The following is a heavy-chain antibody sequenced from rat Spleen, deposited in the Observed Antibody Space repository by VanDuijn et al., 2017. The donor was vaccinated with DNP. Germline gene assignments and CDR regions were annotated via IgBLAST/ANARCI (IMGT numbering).Heavy chain of an antibody. CDR2: ITYDGGGT. J-gene: IGHJ2*01. Sequence: EVQLVESGGDLVQPGRSLKLSCAASGFTFSDYYMAWVRQAPTKGLEWVAYITYDGGGTYYRDSVKGRFTISRDNAKSTLYLQMNSLRSEDTATYYCARGNYPGINTFDYWGQGVMVTVSS. D-gene: IGHD1-4*01. V-gene: IGHV5-22*01. CDR1: GFTFSDYY. CDR3: ARGNYPGINTFDY.